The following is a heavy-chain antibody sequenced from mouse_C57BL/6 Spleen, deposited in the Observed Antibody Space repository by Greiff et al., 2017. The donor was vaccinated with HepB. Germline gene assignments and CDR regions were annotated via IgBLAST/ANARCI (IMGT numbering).Heavy chain of an antibody. D-gene: IGHD2-1*01. CDR1: GYTFTDYY. Sequence: EVQLQQSGPVLVKPGASVKMSCKASGYTFTDYYMNWVKQSHGKSLEWIGVINPYNGGTSYNQKFKGKATLTVDKSSSTAYMALNSLTSEDSAVYYCARYYYGNDWFAYWGQGTLVTVSA. J-gene: IGHJ3*01. V-gene: IGHV1-19*01. CDR3: ARYYYGNDWFAY. CDR2: INPYNGGT.